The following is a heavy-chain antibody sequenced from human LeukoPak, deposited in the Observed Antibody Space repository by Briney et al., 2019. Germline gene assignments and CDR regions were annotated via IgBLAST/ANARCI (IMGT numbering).Heavy chain of an antibody. CDR3: AKDRLAYSYAQPFDY. CDR1: GFTFISYG. CDR2: ITGSGGST. J-gene: IGHJ4*02. Sequence: GGSLRLSCAASGFTFISYGMSWVRQAPGKGLEWVSGITGSGGSTYYADSVKGRFTISRDNSKNTLYLQINSLRAEDTAVYYCAKDRLAYSYAQPFDYWGQGTLVTVSS. V-gene: IGHV3-23*01. D-gene: IGHD5-18*01.